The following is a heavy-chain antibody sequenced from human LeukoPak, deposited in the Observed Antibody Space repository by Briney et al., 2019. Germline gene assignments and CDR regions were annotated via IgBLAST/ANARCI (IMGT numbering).Heavy chain of an antibody. CDR1: GYTFTSYG. CDR3: ARSWSSVWYGDY. D-gene: IGHD6-19*01. J-gene: IGHJ4*02. V-gene: IGHV1-18*01. CDR2: ISAYNGKT. Sequence: GDSLKVSCKASGYTFTSYGISWVRQAPGQGLEWMGWISAYNGKTNYAQKLQGRVTMTTDTSTSTAYMELRSLRSDDTAVYYCARSWSSVWYGDYWGQGTLVTSST.